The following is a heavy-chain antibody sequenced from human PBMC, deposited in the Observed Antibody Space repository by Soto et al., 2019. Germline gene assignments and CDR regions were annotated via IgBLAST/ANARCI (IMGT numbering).Heavy chain of an antibody. V-gene: IGHV1-46*01. CDR3: ARDPPDSYYGMDV. J-gene: IGHJ6*02. CDR2: INPSGGST. CDR1: GYTFTSYY. Sequence: QVQLVQSGAEVKKPGASVKASCKASGYTFTSYYMNWVRQAPGQGLEWMGIINPSGGSTTYAQKFQGRVTMTRDTSTSTVYMELSSLRSEDTAVYYCARDPPDSYYGMDVWRQGTTVTVSS.